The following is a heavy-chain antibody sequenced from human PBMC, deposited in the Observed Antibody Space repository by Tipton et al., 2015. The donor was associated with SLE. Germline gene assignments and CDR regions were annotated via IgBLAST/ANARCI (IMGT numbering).Heavy chain of an antibody. D-gene: IGHD4-23*01. CDR1: GDSVSSNSAA. V-gene: IGHV6-1*01. CDR3: ARSGGNSFGAFDV. Sequence: GLVKPSQTLSLTCAISGDSVSSNSAAWNWIRQSPSRGLEWLGRTYYRSNWYNDYAISVQGRISINPDTSKNQFSLQINSMTPEDTAVYYCARSGGNSFGAFDVWGQGTTVTVSS. CDR2: TYYRSNWYN. J-gene: IGHJ3*01.